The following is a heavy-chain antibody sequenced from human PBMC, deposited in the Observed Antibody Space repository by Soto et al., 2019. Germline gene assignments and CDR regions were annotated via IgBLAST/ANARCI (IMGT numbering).Heavy chain of an antibody. V-gene: IGHV3-30*18. CDR3: AKDRRLFDVGYYGMDV. J-gene: IGHJ6*02. CDR1: GFTFSSYG. CDR2: ISYDGSSK. Sequence: GGSLRLSCAASGFTFSSYGVHWVRRAPGKGLEWVTVISYDGSSKYYADSVKGRFTISRDNSKNTLYLQMNSLRAEDTAVYYCAKDRRLFDVGYYGMDVWGQGTTVTVSS. D-gene: IGHD3-22*01.